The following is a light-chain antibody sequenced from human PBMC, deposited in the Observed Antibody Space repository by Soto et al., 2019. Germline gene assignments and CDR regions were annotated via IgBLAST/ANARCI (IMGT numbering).Light chain of an antibody. J-gene: IGKJ2*01. CDR1: QSVSSSY. CDR3: QKYGNSPYT. V-gene: IGKV3D-20*01. CDR2: DPS. Sequence: EIVLTQSPAAPSLSPGERATLACGASQSVSSSYLACYHQNPGLAPRLLIYDPSSRSTGIPDRFSGSGSGTGFSLIISRLEPEDFAVYYRQKYGNSPYTFGHGATLEIK.